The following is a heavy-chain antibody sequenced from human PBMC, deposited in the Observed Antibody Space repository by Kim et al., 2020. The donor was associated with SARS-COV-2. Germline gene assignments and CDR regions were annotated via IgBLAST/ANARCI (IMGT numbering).Heavy chain of an antibody. V-gene: IGHV3-23*01. CDR2: IGDSGDTT. D-gene: IGHD1-26*01. CDR1: GFTFNSYS. J-gene: IGHJ4*02. Sequence: GGSLRLSCAASGFTFNSYSMSWVRQAPGKGLEWVSVIGDSGDTTFYADSVKGRFTISRDNSKNTLDLQMNSLRAEDTAVYYCAKGPVGARYFDYWGQGTLVTVSS. CDR3: AKGPVGARYFDY.